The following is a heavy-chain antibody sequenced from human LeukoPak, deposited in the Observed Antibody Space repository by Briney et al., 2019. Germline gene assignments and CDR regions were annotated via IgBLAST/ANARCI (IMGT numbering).Heavy chain of an antibody. CDR2: ISGSGGTT. J-gene: IGHJ3*02. Sequence: GGSLRLSCAASGFTFSNYPMSWVRQAPGKGLEWVSAISGSGGTTYYADSVKGRFTVSRDNSRNTLYLQMNSLRAEDTALYYCANTARDDAFDIWGQGTMATGSS. CDR1: GFTFSNYP. V-gene: IGHV3-23*01. CDR3: ANTARDDAFDI.